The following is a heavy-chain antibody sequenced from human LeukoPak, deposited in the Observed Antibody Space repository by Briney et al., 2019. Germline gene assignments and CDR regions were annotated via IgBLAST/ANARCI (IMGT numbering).Heavy chain of an antibody. CDR1: GFTFSSYA. D-gene: IGHD3-9*01. CDR2: ISGSGGST. CDR3: ARDGSLLRYFDWRHGMDV. V-gene: IGHV3-23*01. J-gene: IGHJ6*02. Sequence: GGSLRLSCAASGFTFSSYAVSWVRQAPGKGLEWVSAISGSGGSTYYADSVKGRFTISRDNSKNTLYLQMNSLRAEDTAVYYCARDGSLLRYFDWRHGMDVWGQGTTVTVSS.